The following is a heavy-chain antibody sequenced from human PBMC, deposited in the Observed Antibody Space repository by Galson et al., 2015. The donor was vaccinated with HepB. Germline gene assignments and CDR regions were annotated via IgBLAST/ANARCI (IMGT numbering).Heavy chain of an antibody. J-gene: IGHJ3*02. CDR2: ISPYNGNT. CDR1: GYTFTTYG. V-gene: IGHV1-18*01. CDR3: ARDPVPQKI. Sequence: SVKVSCKASGYTFTTYGITWVRQAPGQGLEWMGWISPYNGNTKYTQKFQGRVTMTTDTSTSTAYMELRNLRSDDTAVYYCARDPVPQKIWGQGTMVTVSS. D-gene: IGHD6-6*01.